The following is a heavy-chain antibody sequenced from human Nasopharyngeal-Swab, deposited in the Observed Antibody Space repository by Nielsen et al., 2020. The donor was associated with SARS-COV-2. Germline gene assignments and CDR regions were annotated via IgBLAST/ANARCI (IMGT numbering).Heavy chain of an antibody. V-gene: IGHV2-26*01. CDR2: IFSNDEK. CDR3: ARILYYYYYMDV. Sequence: SGPTLVKPTETLTLTCTVSGFSLSNARMGVSWIRQPPGKALEWLAHIFSNDEKSYSTSLKGRLTISKDTSKSQVVLTMTNMDPVDTATYYCARILYYYYYMDVWGKGTTVTVSS. CDR1: GFSLSNARMG. J-gene: IGHJ6*03.